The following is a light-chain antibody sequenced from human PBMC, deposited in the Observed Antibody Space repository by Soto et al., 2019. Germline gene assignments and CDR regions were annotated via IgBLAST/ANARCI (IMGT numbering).Light chain of an antibody. J-gene: IGKJ1*01. CDR2: KAS. CDR1: QSISSW. Sequence: DIQMTQSPSTVSASVGDRIRITCRASQSISSWLAWYQQKPGKAPKLLIYKASSLESGVPSRFSGSGSGTEVTLTISSLQPDDFATYYCQQYNDYWTFGQGTKVEIK. V-gene: IGKV1-5*03. CDR3: QQYNDYWT.